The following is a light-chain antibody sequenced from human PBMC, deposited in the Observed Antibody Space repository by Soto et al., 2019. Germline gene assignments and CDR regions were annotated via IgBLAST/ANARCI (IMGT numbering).Light chain of an antibody. Sequence: DIQLTQSPSSVSASVGDRVTITCRASQGISSWLALYQQKPGKAPKLLIYAASSLQSGVPSRFSGSGSGTDFTLTISSLQPEDFATYYCQQANSFPPLTFGGGTKVEI. CDR1: QGISSW. J-gene: IGKJ4*01. V-gene: IGKV1-12*01. CDR2: AAS. CDR3: QQANSFPPLT.